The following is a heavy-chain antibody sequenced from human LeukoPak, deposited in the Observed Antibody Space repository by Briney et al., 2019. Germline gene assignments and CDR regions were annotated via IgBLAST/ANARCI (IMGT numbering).Heavy chain of an antibody. V-gene: IGHV4-31*03. CDR1: GGSISSGGYD. CDR3: ARVPVVVTAMGAFDI. J-gene: IGHJ3*02. Sequence: SETLSLTCTVSGGSISSGGYDWSWIRQHPGKGLEWIGYIYYSGSTYYNPSLKSRVTISVDTSKNQFSLKLSSVTAADTAVYYCARVPVVVTAMGAFDIWGQGTMVTVSS. D-gene: IGHD2-21*02. CDR2: IYYSGST.